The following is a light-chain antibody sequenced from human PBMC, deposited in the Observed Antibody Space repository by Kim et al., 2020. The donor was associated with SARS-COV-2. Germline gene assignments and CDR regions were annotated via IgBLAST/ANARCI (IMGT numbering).Light chain of an antibody. CDR1: SSDVGGYNY. J-gene: IGLJ3*02. Sequence: GQSITISCTGTSSDVGGYNYVSWYQQHPGKAPKLMIYDVSKRPSGVSNRFSGSKSGNTASLTISGLQAEYEADYYCSSYTSSSTFVFGGGTQLTVL. CDR3: SSYTSSSTFV. CDR2: DVS. V-gene: IGLV2-14*04.